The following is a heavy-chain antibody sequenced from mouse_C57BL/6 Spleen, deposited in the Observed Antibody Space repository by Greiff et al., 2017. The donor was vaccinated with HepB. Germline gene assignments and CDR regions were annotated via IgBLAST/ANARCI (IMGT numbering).Heavy chain of an antibody. Sequence: EVQLQQSGPELVKPGASVKISCKASGYTFTDYYMNWVKQSHGKSLEWIGDINPNNGGTSYNQKFKGKATLTVDKSSSTAYMELRSLTSEDSAVYYCARSPGHWGQGTTLTVSS. V-gene: IGHV1-26*01. D-gene: IGHD3-3*01. CDR2: INPNNGGT. J-gene: IGHJ2*01. CDR3: ARSPGH. CDR1: GYTFTDYY.